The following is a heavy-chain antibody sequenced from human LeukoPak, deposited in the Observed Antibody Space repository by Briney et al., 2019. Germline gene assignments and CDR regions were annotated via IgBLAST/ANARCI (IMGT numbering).Heavy chain of an antibody. CDR3: ASWSLGYCSGGSCPRGAFDY. D-gene: IGHD2-15*01. CDR1: GGSISSGSYY. Sequence: PSQTLSLTCTVSGGSISSGSYYWSWIRQPAGKGLEWIGRIYTSGSTNYNPSLKSRVTISVDTSKNQFFLKLSSVTAADTAVYYCASWSLGYCSGGSCPRGAFDYWGQGTLVTVSS. CDR2: IYTSGST. J-gene: IGHJ4*02. V-gene: IGHV4-61*02.